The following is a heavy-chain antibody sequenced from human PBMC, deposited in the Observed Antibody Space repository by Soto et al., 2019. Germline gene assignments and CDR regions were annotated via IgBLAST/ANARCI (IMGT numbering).Heavy chain of an antibody. J-gene: IGHJ4*02. D-gene: IGHD3-22*01. CDR2: INPHSGAT. CDR1: GYIFSANY. V-gene: IGHV1-2*02. Sequence: ASVKVSCKASGYIFSANYIHWVRQAPGQGLEWLGWINPHSGATNYAQKFLGRVTMSADTSASTAYMELSSLRSEDTAVYYCATAHSSGYYYDFDYWGQGTLVTVSS. CDR3: ATAHSSGYYYDFDY.